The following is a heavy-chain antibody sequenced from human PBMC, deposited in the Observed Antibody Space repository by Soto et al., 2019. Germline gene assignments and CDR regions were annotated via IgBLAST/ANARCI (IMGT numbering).Heavy chain of an antibody. CDR2: ISWNSGSI. V-gene: IGHV3-9*01. CDR3: AKDLDYGDVRGFDY. J-gene: IGHJ4*02. Sequence: GGSLRLSCAASGFTFDDYAMHWVRQAPGKGLEWVSGISWNSGSIGYADSVKGRFTISRDNAKNSLYLQMNSLRAEDTALYYCAKDLDYGDVRGFDYWGQGTLVTVSS. D-gene: IGHD4-17*01. CDR1: GFTFDDYA.